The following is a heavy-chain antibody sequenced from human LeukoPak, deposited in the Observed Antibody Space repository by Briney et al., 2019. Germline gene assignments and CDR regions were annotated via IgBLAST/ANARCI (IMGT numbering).Heavy chain of an antibody. CDR1: GFTFSSYW. V-gene: IGHV3-30*02. CDR3: AKLFNDGITMVRGVPWAYYYYYMDV. Sequence: GGSLRLSCAASGFTFSSYWMSWVRQAPGKGLEWVAFIRYDGSNKYYADSVKGRFTISRDNSKNTLYLQMNSLRAEDTAVYYCAKLFNDGITMVRGVPWAYYYYYMDVWGKGTTVTISS. CDR2: IRYDGSNK. D-gene: IGHD3-10*01. J-gene: IGHJ6*03.